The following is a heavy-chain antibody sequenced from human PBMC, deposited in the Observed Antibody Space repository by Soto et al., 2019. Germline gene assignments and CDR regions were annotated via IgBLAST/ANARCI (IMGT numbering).Heavy chain of an antibody. Sequence: SETLSLTCDVYGGSFSGYFGNWIRQSPGKGLEWIGKVNHNGRNNYNPSLKSRVTISLDMSKKQISLKLTSVTAADTTVYYCARGGSSDWQVAFDFWGQGTMVTVSS. CDR1: GGSFSGYF. CDR2: VNHNGRN. D-gene: IGHD6-19*01. V-gene: IGHV4-34*01. CDR3: ARGGSSDWQVAFDF. J-gene: IGHJ3*01.